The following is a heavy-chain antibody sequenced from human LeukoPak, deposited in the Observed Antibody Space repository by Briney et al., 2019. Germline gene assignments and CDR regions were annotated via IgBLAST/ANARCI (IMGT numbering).Heavy chain of an antibody. CDR3: ARGGIPHSSGGTLDAFDI. CDR2: INPNSGGT. Sequence: GASVKVSCKASGYTFTGYYMHWVRQAPGQGLEWMGWINPNSGGTNYAQKFQGRVTMTRDTSISTAYMELSRLRSDDTAVYCCARGGIPHSSGGTLDAFDIWGQGTMVTVSS. CDR1: GYTFTGYY. D-gene: IGHD6-19*01. J-gene: IGHJ3*02. V-gene: IGHV1-2*02.